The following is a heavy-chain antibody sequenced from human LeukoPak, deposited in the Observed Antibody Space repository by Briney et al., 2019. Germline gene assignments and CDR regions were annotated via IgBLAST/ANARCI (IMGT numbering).Heavy chain of an antibody. D-gene: IGHD2-21*01. V-gene: IGHV3-23*01. CDR1: GFTFSSYW. CDR2: ISGSGGST. Sequence: TGGSLRLSCAASGFTFSSYWMNWVRQAPGKGLEWVSGISGSGGSTYYADSVKGRFTISRDNSKNTLYLQMNSLRAEDTALYYCAKGTYCGGDCYSFDYWGQGTLVTVSS. CDR3: AKGTYCGGDCYSFDY. J-gene: IGHJ4*02.